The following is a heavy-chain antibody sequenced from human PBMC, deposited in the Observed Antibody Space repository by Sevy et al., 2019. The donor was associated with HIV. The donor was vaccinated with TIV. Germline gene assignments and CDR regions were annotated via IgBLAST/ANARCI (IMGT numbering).Heavy chain of an antibody. CDR2: IKQDGSEK. J-gene: IGHJ4*02. CDR1: GYTLSSYW. CDR3: MTTVTTVDY. Sequence: GGSLRLSCAASGYTLSSYWMNWVRQAPGKGLEWVANIKQDGSEKYYVDSVKGRFTISRDNAKNSLYLQMNSLRAEDTAVYYCMTTVTTVDYWSQGTLVTVSS. V-gene: IGHV3-7*01. D-gene: IGHD4-17*01.